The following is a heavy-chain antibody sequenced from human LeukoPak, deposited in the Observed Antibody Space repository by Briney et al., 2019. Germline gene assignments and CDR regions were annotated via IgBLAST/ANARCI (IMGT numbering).Heavy chain of an antibody. Sequence: GGSLRLSCAASGFTFSSYWMFWVRQAPGKGLVWVSRINIDGSDITYADSVKGRFTISRDNAKTTLYLQMNSLRAEDTAVYFCARDLHWNQLGLWGQGTLVTVSS. CDR1: GFTFSSYW. CDR3: ARDLHWNQLGL. J-gene: IGHJ4*02. D-gene: IGHD1-1*01. CDR2: INIDGSDI. V-gene: IGHV3-74*01.